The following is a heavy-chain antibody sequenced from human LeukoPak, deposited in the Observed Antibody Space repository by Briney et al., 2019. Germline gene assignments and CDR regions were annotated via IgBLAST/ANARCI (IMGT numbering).Heavy chain of an antibody. D-gene: IGHD3-22*01. CDR1: GGSISPYY. CDR2: IHYTGST. V-gene: IGHV4-59*01. J-gene: IGHJ6*03. CDR3: ARTRSTVPYYYDTSGFYFYYMDV. Sequence: SETLSLTCTVSGGSISPYYWSWIRQPPGKGLEWIGYIHYTGSTNYNPSLKSRVTISVDTSKNQFSLNLYSVTAADTAVYYCARTRSTVPYYYDTSGFYFYYMDVWGKGTTVTVSS.